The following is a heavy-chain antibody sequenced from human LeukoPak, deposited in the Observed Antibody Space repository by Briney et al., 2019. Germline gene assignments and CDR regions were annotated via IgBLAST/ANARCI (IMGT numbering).Heavy chain of an antibody. D-gene: IGHD3-9*01. J-gene: IGHJ4*01. CDR1: GFTFSRYW. V-gene: IGHV3-7*01. CDR3: ARVEDYDILTGFDY. CDR2: IKQDGREK. Sequence: GGSLRLSCAASGFTFSRYWMSWVRQAPGKGLEWVANIKQDGREKYYVDSVKGRFTISRDNAKKSLYLQMNSLRAEDTAVYYCARVEDYDILTGFDYWGHGTLVTVSS.